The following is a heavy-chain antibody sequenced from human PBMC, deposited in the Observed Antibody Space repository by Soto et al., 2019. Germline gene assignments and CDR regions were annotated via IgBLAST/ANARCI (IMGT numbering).Heavy chain of an antibody. Sequence: ASVKVSCKASGFTFTASAVQWVRQARGQGLEWIGWIVLGSGNTNYAHKFQDRVTITRDKSTSTAYLEPSSLRSEDTAMYYCATRLGNIGWYWLDSWGQGTQVTVSS. CDR1: GFTFTASA. V-gene: IGHV1-58*01. J-gene: IGHJ4*02. CDR2: IVLGSGNT. CDR3: ATRLGNIGWYWLDS. D-gene: IGHD2-15*01.